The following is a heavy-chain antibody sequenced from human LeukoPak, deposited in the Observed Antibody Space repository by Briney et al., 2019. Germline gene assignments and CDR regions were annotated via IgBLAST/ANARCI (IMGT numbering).Heavy chain of an antibody. Sequence: GGSLRLSCAASGFTFSNYNMNWVRQAPGKGLEWVSSISTSSSYIYYADSVKGRFTISRDNAKKSLYLQMNSLRAEDTAVYYCARCWGGGIYLFDAFDIWGQGTMVTVSS. D-gene: IGHD1-26*01. J-gene: IGHJ3*02. V-gene: IGHV3-21*01. CDR1: GFTFSNYN. CDR3: ARCWGGGIYLFDAFDI. CDR2: ISTSSSYI.